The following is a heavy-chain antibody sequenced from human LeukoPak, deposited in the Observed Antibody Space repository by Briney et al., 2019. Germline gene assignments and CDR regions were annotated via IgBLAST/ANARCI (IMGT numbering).Heavy chain of an antibody. D-gene: IGHD6-19*01. CDR2: ISSSSSYI. CDR1: GFTFSSYS. V-gene: IGHV3-21*01. Sequence: PGGSLRLSCAASGFTFSSYSMNWVRQAPGKGLEWVSSISSSSSYIYYADSVKGTFTIPRDNAKDSLYRQMNSLRAEDTAAFYCERDTIGVTGDYWGQGTLVTVSS. J-gene: IGHJ4*02. CDR3: ERDTIGVTGDY.